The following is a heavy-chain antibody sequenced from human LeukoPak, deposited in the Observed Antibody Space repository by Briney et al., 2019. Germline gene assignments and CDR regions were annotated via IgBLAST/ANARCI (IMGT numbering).Heavy chain of an antibody. J-gene: IGHJ4*02. D-gene: IGHD6-19*01. Sequence: PSETLSLTCTVSGGSISSSSYYWGWIRQPPGKGLEWIGNIYYSGSTYYNPSLKSRVTISVDTSKNQFSLELTSVTAADTAVYYCARLDSSGPNDYWGQGTLVIVS. V-gene: IGHV4-39*01. CDR2: IYYSGST. CDR3: ARLDSSGPNDY. CDR1: GGSISSSSYY.